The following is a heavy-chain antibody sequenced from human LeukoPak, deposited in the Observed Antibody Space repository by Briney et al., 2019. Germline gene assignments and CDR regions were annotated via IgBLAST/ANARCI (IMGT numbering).Heavy chain of an antibody. CDR2: INPNTGNL. CDR1: GYTFTRYA. V-gene: IGHV7-4-1*02. CDR3: AIDQPVAGVSNFDS. Sequence: GASVKVSCKASGYTFTRYAMNWLRQAPGQGLEWMGWINPNTGNLTYAQAFTGRFVFSLDTSVSTAYLQISSLNTEDTAVYYCAIDQPVAGVSNFDSWGQGTLVTVSS. D-gene: IGHD6-19*01. J-gene: IGHJ4*02.